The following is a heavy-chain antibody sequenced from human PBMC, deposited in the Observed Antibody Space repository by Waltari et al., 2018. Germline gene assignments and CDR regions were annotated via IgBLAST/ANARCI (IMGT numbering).Heavy chain of an antibody. D-gene: IGHD1-26*01. CDR1: GFTFNTYA. Sequence: VQLVESGGGLVQPGGSLRLSCAASGFTFNTYAMIWVRQAPGKGLEWVSAMAAGGTIYYAGAVKGRFTISRDNSKTTVYLQMNNLRTEDTALYYCARDASENYLRYFDPWGQGTLVTVSS. CDR3: ARDASENYLRYFDP. J-gene: IGHJ5*02. V-gene: IGHV3-23*04. CDR2: MAAGGTI.